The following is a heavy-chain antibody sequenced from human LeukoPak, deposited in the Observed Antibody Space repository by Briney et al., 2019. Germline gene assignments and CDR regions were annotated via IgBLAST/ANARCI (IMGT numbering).Heavy chain of an antibody. CDR1: GGSISSYY. J-gene: IGHJ4*02. D-gene: IGHD3-22*01. Sequence: SETLSLTCTVSGGSISSYYWSWIRQPAGKGLEWIGRIYTSGSTNYNPSLKSRVTMSVDTSKNQFSLKLSAVTAADTAVYYWARDRSILGYDSSGYYYDYWGQGTLVTVSS. CDR2: IYTSGST. V-gene: IGHV4-4*07. CDR3: ARDRSILGYDSSGYYYDY.